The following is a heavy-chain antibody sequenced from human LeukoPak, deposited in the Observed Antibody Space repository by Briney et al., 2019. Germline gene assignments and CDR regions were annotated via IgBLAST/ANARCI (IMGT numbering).Heavy chain of an antibody. V-gene: IGHV4-59*05. Sequence: SETLSLTCTVSGGSISSYYWSWIRQPPGKGLEWIGSIYYSGSTYYNPSLKSRVTISVDTSKNQFSLKLSSVTAADTAVYYCARTDYDSSGYYFDYWGQGTLVTVSS. CDR3: ARTDYDSSGYYFDY. D-gene: IGHD3-22*01. CDR2: IYYSGST. CDR1: GGSISSYY. J-gene: IGHJ4*02.